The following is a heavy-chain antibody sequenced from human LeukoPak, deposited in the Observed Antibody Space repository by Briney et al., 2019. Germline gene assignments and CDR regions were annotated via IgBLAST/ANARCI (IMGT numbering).Heavy chain of an antibody. J-gene: IGHJ5*02. CDR2: INSDGSNT. Sequence: PGGSLRLSCAASGFTFSSYWMHWVRQAPGKGLVWVSGINSDGSNTTYADSVKGRFTISRDNAKKVLYLELNSLRAEDTAVYYCVREGMRSGWRAQGWFDTWGQGTLVTVSA. D-gene: IGHD6-19*01. CDR1: GFTFSSYW. CDR3: VREGMRSGWRAQGWFDT. V-gene: IGHV3-74*01.